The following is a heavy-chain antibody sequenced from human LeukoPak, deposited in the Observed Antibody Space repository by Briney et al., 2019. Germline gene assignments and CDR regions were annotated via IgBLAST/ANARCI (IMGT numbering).Heavy chain of an antibody. D-gene: IGHD6-19*01. CDR3: ARSNSSGTDY. CDR2: IYYSGST. Sequence: SETLSLTCTVSGGSISSYYWSWIRQPPGKGLEWIGYIYYSGSTNYNPSLKSRVTISVDTSENQFSLKLSSVTAADTAVYYCARSNSSGTDYWGQGTLVTVSS. CDR1: GGSISSYY. V-gene: IGHV4-59*01. J-gene: IGHJ4*02.